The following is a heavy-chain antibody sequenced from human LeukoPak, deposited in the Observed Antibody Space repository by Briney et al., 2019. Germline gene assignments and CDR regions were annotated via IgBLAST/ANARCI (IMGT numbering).Heavy chain of an antibody. D-gene: IGHD3-22*01. CDR1: GFTFSTYW. J-gene: IGHJ1*01. CDR2: IKSDGST. V-gene: IGHV3-74*01. CDR3: ARAPSEIGGYYPEYFRH. Sequence: GGSLRLSCASSGFTFSTYWMHWVRQAPGKGLVWVSRIKSDGSTNYADSVKGRFTISRDNAKNTVSLQMNSLRPEDTGVYYCARAPSEIGGYYPEYFRHWGQGTLVTVSS.